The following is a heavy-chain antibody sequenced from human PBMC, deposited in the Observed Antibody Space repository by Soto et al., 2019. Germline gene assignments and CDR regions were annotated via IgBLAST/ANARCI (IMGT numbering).Heavy chain of an antibody. CDR1: GGTLSDHG. V-gene: IGHV1-69*06. J-gene: IGHJ3*02. Sequence: QVQLEQSGAEVKKPGSSVKVSCKASGGTLSDHGVAWLRQAPGQGLEWMGGTIPVFNTAKYAQKFQGRVTVTAHKFTNTAYMELSSLRSEDTAFYFCARGVYGSGNYYTGPSAFDIWGQGTMVIVSS. CDR3: ARGVYGSGNYYTGPSAFDI. D-gene: IGHD3-10*01. CDR2: TIPVFNTA.